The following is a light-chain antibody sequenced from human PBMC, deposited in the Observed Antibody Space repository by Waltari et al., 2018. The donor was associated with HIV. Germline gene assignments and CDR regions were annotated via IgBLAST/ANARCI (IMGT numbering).Light chain of an antibody. CDR2: KVS. CDR1: QSLVYSDGNTY. Sequence: DVVMTQSPLSLPVTLGQPASISCRSSQSLVYSDGNTYLNWFQQSPGQSPRRLIYKVSNRDSGVPDRFSGSGSCTDFTLKISRVEAEDVGVYYCMQGTHWPWTFGQGTKVEIK. V-gene: IGKV2-30*01. J-gene: IGKJ1*01. CDR3: MQGTHWPWT.